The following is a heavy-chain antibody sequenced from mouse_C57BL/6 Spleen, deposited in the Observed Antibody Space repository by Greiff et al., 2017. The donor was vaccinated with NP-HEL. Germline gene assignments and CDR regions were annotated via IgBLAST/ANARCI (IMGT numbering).Heavy chain of an antibody. Sequence: DVMLVESGGGLVQPGGSLKLSCAASGFTFSDYYMYWVRQTPEKRLEWVAYISNGGGSTYYPDTVKGRFTISRDNAKNTLYLQMSRLKSEDTAMYYCARGEWTAQAHYAMDYWGQGTSVTVSS. CDR2: ISNGGGST. D-gene: IGHD3-2*02. V-gene: IGHV5-12*01. J-gene: IGHJ4*01. CDR3: ARGEWTAQAHYAMDY. CDR1: GFTFSDYY.